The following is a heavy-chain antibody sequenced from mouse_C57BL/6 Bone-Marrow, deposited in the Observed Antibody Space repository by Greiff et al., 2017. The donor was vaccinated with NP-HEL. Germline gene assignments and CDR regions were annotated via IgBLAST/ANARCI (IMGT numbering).Heavy chain of an antibody. D-gene: IGHD2-4*01. CDR1: GYTFTDYY. J-gene: IGHJ3*01. CDR2: IYPGSGNT. Sequence: VKLMESGAELVRPGASVKLSCKASGYTFTDYYITWVKQRPGQGLEWIARIYPGSGNTYYNEKFKGKATLTAEQSSSTASMQLSSLTSEDSAVYFCARVYYDYDGFAYWGQGTLVTVSA. V-gene: IGHV1-76*01. CDR3: ARVYYDYDGFAY.